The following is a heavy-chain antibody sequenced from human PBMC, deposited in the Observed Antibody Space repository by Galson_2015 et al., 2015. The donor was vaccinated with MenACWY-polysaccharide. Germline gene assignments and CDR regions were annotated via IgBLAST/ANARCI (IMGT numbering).Heavy chain of an antibody. CDR2: ISGSGGTT. Sequence: SLRLSCAASGFTFSSYAMSWVRQAPGKGLEWVAAISGSGGTTYYADSVKGRFTISRDNSKYMVYLQMNSLRAEDTAVYYSLVVPGGNYRAMDVWGQGTTVTVSS. V-gene: IGHV3-23*01. CDR3: LVVPGGNYRAMDV. J-gene: IGHJ6*02. D-gene: IGHD2-2*01. CDR1: GFTFSSYA.